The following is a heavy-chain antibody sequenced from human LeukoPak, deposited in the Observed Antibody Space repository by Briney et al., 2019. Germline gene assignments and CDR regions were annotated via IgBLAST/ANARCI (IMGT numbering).Heavy chain of an antibody. CDR2: IIPIFGTA. V-gene: IGHV1-69*05. D-gene: IGHD1-26*01. Sequence: SVKVSCKASGGTFSSYAISWVRQAPGQGLEWMGGIIPIFGTANYAQKFQGRVTITTDESTSTAYMELSSLRSEDTAVYYCARDQKVGATPYFGMDVWGQGTTVTVSS. CDR1: GGTFSSYA. J-gene: IGHJ6*02. CDR3: ARDQKVGATPYFGMDV.